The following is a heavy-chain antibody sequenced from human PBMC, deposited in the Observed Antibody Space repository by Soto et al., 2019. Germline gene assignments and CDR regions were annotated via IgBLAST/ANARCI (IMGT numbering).Heavy chain of an antibody. J-gene: IGHJ4*02. D-gene: IGHD1-26*01. CDR2: IVVGSGNT. Sequence: QMQLVQSGPEVKKPGTSVKVSCKASTFTFTSSAVQWVRQALGQPLEWIGWIVVGSGNTKYAQNFQGRVTITRDMSSGTAYLELSSLRSADTAVYYCATHREGATYYFDYWGQGTLLTVSS. V-gene: IGHV1-58*01. CDR1: TFTFTSSA. CDR3: ATHREGATYYFDY.